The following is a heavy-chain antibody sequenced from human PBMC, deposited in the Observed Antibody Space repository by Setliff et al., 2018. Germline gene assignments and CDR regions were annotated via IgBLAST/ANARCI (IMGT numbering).Heavy chain of an antibody. D-gene: IGHD6-13*01. Sequence: PGESLKISCAASGFSFSSYIINWVRQAPGKGLEWVAFILYDGSNKYYADSVKGRFTISRDDSKKTLYLQMNSLRAEDTAVYYCAKRGDSSSWLEYWGQGTLVTVSS. CDR2: ILYDGSNK. CDR1: GFSFSSYI. V-gene: IGHV3-30*02. CDR3: AKRGDSSSWLEY. J-gene: IGHJ4*02.